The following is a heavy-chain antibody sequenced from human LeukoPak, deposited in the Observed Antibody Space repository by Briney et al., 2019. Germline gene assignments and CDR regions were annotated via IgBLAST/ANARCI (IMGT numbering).Heavy chain of an antibody. Sequence: SETLSLTCTVSGGSISSYYWSWIRQPAGKGLEWIGRIYTSGSTNYNPSLKSRVTMSVDTSKNQFSLKLSSVTAADTAVYYCARDGGRITMVRGTHYYYYGMDVWGQGTTVTVSS. CDR3: ARDGGRITMVRGTHYYYYGMDV. D-gene: IGHD3-10*01. V-gene: IGHV4-4*07. J-gene: IGHJ6*02. CDR2: IYTSGST. CDR1: GGSISSYY.